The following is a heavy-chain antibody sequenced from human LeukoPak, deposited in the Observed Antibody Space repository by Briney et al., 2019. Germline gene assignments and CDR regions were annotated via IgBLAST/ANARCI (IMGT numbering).Heavy chain of an antibody. CDR2: IGGGGENT. Sequence: PGGSLRLSCAASGFTFNSYAMSWVRQAPGKGLEWVSTIGGGGENTYSANSVKGRFTSSRDNSKNTVYLLEKRLRAEDTAVYFCAKVLAGSQDYWGQGTLVTVSS. D-gene: IGHD1-26*01. CDR1: GFTFNSYA. J-gene: IGHJ4*02. CDR3: AKVLAGSQDY. V-gene: IGHV3-23*01.